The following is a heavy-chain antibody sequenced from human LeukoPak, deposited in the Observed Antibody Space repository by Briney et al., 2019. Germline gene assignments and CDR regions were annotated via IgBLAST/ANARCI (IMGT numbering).Heavy chain of an antibody. J-gene: IGHJ4*02. V-gene: IGHV3-11*04. D-gene: IGHD6-19*01. Sequence: GGSLRLSCAAPGFTFSDYYMSWIRQAPGKGLEWVSYISSSGSTIYYADSVKGRFTISRDNSKNTLYLQMDTLRPEDTAIYYCAREGSSGWYPHWGQGTLVTVSS. CDR3: AREGSSGWYPH. CDR2: ISSSGSTI. CDR1: GFTFSDYY.